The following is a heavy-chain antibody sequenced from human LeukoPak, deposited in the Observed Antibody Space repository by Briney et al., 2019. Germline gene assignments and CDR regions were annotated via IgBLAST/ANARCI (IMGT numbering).Heavy chain of an antibody. Sequence: SETLSLTCTVSGGSISSYYRSWIRQPPGKGLEWIGEINHSGSTNYNPSLKSRVTISVDTSKNQFSLKLSSVTAADTAVYYCARGTTVVTQNYFDYWGQGTLVTVSS. CDR3: ARGTTVVTQNYFDY. CDR2: INHSGST. D-gene: IGHD4-23*01. V-gene: IGHV4-34*01. J-gene: IGHJ4*02. CDR1: GGSISSYY.